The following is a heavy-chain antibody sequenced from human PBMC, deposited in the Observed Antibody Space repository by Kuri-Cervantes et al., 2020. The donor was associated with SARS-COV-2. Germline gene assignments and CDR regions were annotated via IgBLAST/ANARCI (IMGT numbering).Heavy chain of an antibody. CDR3: ARDLVPAAMLDY. V-gene: IGHV3-23*01. Sequence: GESLKISCAASGFTFIGHAMNWVRQAPGKGLEWVSGISGSGGRTYYADSVKGRFTISRDNSKNTLYLQMNSLRAEDTAVYYCARDLVPAAMLDYWGQGTLVTVSS. J-gene: IGHJ4*02. D-gene: IGHD2-2*01. CDR2: ISGSGGRT. CDR1: GFTFIGHA.